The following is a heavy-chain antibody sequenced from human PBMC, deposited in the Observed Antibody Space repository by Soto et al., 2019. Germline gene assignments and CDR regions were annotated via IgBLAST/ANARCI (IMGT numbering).Heavy chain of an antibody. CDR2: INPNSGGT. D-gene: IGHD2-21*02. CDR3: ARSPGGVVTAMYYFDY. CDR1: GYTFTGYY. V-gene: IGHV1-2*04. J-gene: IGHJ4*02. Sequence: QVQLVQSGAEVKKPGASVKVSCKASGYTFTGYYMHWVRQAPGQGLEWMGWINPNSGGTNYAQKFQGWGTVTRDTSISTAYMELSRLRSDDTAVYYCARSPGGVVTAMYYFDYWGQGTLVTVSS.